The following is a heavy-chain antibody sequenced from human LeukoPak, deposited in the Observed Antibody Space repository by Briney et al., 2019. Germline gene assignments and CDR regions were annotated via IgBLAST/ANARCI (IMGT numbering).Heavy chain of an antibody. CDR3: ARARYCSSTSCFDDY. CDR1: GFTVSSNY. V-gene: IGHV3-7*04. CDR2: INQDGSEK. D-gene: IGHD2-2*01. J-gene: IGHJ4*02. Sequence: GGSLRLSCAASGFTVSSNYMSWVRQAPGKGLEWVANINQDGSEKYYVDSVKGRFTISRDNAKSSLYLQMNSLRAEDTAVYYCARARYCSSTSCFDDYWGQGSLVTVSS.